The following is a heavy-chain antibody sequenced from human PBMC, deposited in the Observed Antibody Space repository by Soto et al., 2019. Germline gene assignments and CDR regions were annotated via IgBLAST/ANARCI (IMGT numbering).Heavy chain of an antibody. V-gene: IGHV3-23*01. J-gene: IGHJ5*02. CDR2: ISGSGGST. CDR3: AKQHIVRNWFDP. D-gene: IGHD2-21*01. CDR1: GFTFSSYA. Sequence: EVQLLESGGGLVQPGGSLRLSCAASGFTFSSYAMSWVRQAPGRGLEWVSAISGSGGSTYYADSVKGRFTISRDNSKNTLYLQMNSLRAEDTAVYYCAKQHIVRNWFDPWGQGTLVTVSS.